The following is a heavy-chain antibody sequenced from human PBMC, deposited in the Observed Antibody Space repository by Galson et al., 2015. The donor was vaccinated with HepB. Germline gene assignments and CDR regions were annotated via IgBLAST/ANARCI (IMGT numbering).Heavy chain of an antibody. Sequence: CAASGFTFSSYAISWVRQAPGKGLEWVSAVSGYGDNTYYADSVRGRFTISRDNSKNTVYLQLNGLRAEDTAVYYCVKECVVGESCFDYWGQGTLVPVSS. CDR2: VSGYGDNT. CDR3: VKECVVGESCFDY. J-gene: IGHJ4*02. V-gene: IGHV3-23*01. CDR1: GFTFSSYA. D-gene: IGHD2/OR15-2a*01.